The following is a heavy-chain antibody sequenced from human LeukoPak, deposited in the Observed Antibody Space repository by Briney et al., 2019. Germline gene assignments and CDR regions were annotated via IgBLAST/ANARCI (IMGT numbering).Heavy chain of an antibody. CDR1: GFTFSTYW. J-gene: IGHJ4*02. Sequence: GGSLRLSCAASGFTFSTYWMHWVSQAPGTGLVWVSLINSDGSSTNYADSVKGRFTISRDNAKNTLYLQMNSLRAEDTAVYYYATDVPAVTIFGYWGQGTLVTVSS. CDR3: ATDVPAVTIFGY. V-gene: IGHV3-74*01. CDR2: INSDGSST. D-gene: IGHD2-2*01.